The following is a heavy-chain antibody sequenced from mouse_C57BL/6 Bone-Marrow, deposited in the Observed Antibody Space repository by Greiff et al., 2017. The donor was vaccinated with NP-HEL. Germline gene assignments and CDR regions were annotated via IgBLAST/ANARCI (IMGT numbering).Heavy chain of an antibody. V-gene: IGHV3-6*01. CDR2: ISYDGSN. Sequence: EVKLEESGPGLVKPSQSLSLTCSVTGYSITSGYYWNWIRQFPGNKLEWMGYISYDGSNNYNPSLKNRISITRDTSKNQFFLKLNSVTTEDTATYYCARDYGSGMDYWGQGTSVTVSS. J-gene: IGHJ4*01. CDR1: GYSITSGYY. CDR3: ARDYGSGMDY. D-gene: IGHD1-1*01.